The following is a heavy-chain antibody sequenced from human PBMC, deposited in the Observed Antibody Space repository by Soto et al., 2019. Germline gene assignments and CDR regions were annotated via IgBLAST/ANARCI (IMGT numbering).Heavy chain of an antibody. CDR1: GGSIRSGGYY. V-gene: IGHV4-31*03. CDR3: AREPSI. J-gene: IGHJ4*02. Sequence: QVQLQESGPGLVKPSQILSLTCTVSGGSIRSGGYYWSWIRQHPGKGLEWIGYIYYSGSTYYNLSLKRRVAVSVDTSKNQFSLKLSSVTAADPAVYYCAREPSIWGQGTLVTVSS. CDR2: IYYSGST.